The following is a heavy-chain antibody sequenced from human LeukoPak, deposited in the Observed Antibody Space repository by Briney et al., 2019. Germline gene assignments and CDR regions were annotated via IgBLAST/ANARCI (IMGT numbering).Heavy chain of an antibody. CDR1: GFTFSSYV. Sequence: GGSLRLSCAASGFTFSSYVLHWVRQAPGKGLEWVSSISTGGSYIYYADSVKGRFTISRDNAKNSPYLQMNSLRVEDTAVYYCARVSGSGSYLDYWGQGTLVTVSS. V-gene: IGHV3-21*01. J-gene: IGHJ4*02. CDR3: ARVSGSGSYLDY. CDR2: ISTGGSYI. D-gene: IGHD3-10*01.